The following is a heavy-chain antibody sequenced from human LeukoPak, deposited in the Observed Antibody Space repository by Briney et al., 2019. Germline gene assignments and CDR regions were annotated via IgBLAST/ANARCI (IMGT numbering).Heavy chain of an antibody. CDR3: ARWLQFHGDY. Sequence: PSETLSLTCAVYGGSFSGYYWSWIRQPPGKGLEWIGEINHSGSTNYNPSLKSRVTISVDTSKNQFSLKLSSVTAADTAVYYCARWLQFHGDYWGQGTLVTVSS. J-gene: IGHJ4*02. V-gene: IGHV4-34*01. D-gene: IGHD5-24*01. CDR2: INHSGST. CDR1: GGSFSGYY.